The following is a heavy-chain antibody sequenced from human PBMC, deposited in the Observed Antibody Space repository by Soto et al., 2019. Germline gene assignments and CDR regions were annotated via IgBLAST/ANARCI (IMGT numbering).Heavy chain of an antibody. V-gene: IGHV3-33*01. CDR3: ARDLSTRVGATSAHPGFDY. Sequence: GGSLRLSCAASGFTFSSYGMHWVRQAPGKGLEWVAVIWYDGSNKYYADSVKGRFTISRDNSKNTLYLQMNSLRAEDTAVYYCARDLSTRVGATSAHPGFDYWGQGTLVTVSS. CDR1: GFTFSSYG. CDR2: IWYDGSNK. J-gene: IGHJ4*02. D-gene: IGHD1-26*01.